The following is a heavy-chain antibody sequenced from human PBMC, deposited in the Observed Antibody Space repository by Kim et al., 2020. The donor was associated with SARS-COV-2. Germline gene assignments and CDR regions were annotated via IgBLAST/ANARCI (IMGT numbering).Heavy chain of an antibody. J-gene: IGHJ3*02. V-gene: IGHV3-48*03. D-gene: IGHD1-26*01. CDR2: ISSSGSTI. Sequence: GGSLRLSCAASGFTFSSYEMNWVRQAPGKGLEWVSYISSSGSTIYYADSVKGRFTISRDNAKNSLYLQMNSLRAEDTAVYYCARDGKLLLPDAFDIWGQGTMVTVSS. CDR1: GFTFSSYE. CDR3: ARDGKLLLPDAFDI.